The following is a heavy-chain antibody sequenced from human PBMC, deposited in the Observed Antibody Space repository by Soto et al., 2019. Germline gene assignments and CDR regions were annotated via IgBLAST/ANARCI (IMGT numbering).Heavy chain of an antibody. D-gene: IGHD3-9*01. J-gene: IGHJ1*01. CDR3: ARTYYDILTGYYTGERAAEYFQH. CDR1: GYTFTSYD. V-gene: IGHV1-8*01. CDR2: MNPNSGNT. Sequence: ASVKVSCKASGYTFTSYDINWVRQATGQGLEWMGWMNPNSGNTGYAQKFQGRVTMTRNTSISTAYMELSSLRSEDTAVYYCARTYYDILTGYYTGERAAEYFQHWGQGTLVTVSS.